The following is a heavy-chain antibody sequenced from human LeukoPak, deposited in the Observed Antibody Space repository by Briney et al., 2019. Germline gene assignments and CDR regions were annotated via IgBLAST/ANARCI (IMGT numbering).Heavy chain of an antibody. CDR2: IESTSTYI. V-gene: IGHV3-21*01. CDR1: GFTFSSYG. CDR3: VREAESGWYWFDH. Sequence: PGGSLRLSCAASGFTFSSYGMHWVRQAPGKGLEWVASIESTSTYIYYRDPLKGRFTISRDNAQNTLYLEMHSLRAEDTAVYYCVREAESGWYWFDHWGQGTLVTVSS. D-gene: IGHD6-19*01. J-gene: IGHJ5*02.